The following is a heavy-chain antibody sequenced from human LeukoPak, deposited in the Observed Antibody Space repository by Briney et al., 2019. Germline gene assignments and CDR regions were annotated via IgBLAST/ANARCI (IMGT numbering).Heavy chain of an antibody. CDR1: GFTFSSYW. V-gene: IGHV3-23*01. J-gene: IGHJ4*02. Sequence: GGSLRLSCAASGFTFSSYWMHWVRQAPGKGLEWVSAISGGGSSTYYADSVKGRFTISRDNSKNTLYLQMNSLRAEDTAVYYCAKDIVVAASFFDYWGQGTLVTVSS. D-gene: IGHD2-15*01. CDR2: ISGGGSST. CDR3: AKDIVVAASFFDY.